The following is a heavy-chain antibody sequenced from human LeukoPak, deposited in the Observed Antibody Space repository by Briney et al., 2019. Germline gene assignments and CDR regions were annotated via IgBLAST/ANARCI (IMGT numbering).Heavy chain of an antibody. CDR3: ARSPRLIAAAGTQFIFFDY. Sequence: SETLSLTCTVSGGSISSYYWSWIRQPPGKGLEWIGYIYYSGSTNYNPSLKSRVTISVDTSKNQFSLKLSSVTAADTAVYYCARSPRLIAAAGTQFIFFDYWGQGTLVTVSS. D-gene: IGHD6-13*01. V-gene: IGHV4-59*01. J-gene: IGHJ4*02. CDR2: IYYSGST. CDR1: GGSISSYY.